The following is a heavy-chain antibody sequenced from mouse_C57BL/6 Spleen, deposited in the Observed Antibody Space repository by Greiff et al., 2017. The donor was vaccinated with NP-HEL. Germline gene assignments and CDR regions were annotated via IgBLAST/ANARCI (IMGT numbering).Heavy chain of an antibody. J-gene: IGHJ4*01. CDR2: VRSKSNNYAT. CDR1: GFSFNTYA. V-gene: IGHV10-1*01. CDR3: VRQDSNYFYAMDY. Sequence: GGGLVQPKGSLKLSCAASGFSFNTYAMNWVRQAPGKGLEWVARVRSKSNNYATYYADSVKERFTISRDDSESMLYLQMNNLKTEDTAMYYCVRQDSNYFYAMDYWGQGTSVTVSS. D-gene: IGHD2-5*01.